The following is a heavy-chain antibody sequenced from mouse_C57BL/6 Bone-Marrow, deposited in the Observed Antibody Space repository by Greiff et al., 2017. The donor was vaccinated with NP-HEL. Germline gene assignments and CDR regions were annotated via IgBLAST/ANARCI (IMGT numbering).Heavy chain of an antibody. CDR3: ERADYGSSSGGFDV. Sequence: EVHLVESGGGLVKPGGSLKLSCAASGFTFSDYGMHWVRQAPEKGLEWVAYISSGSSTIYYADTVKGRFTISRDNAKNTLFLQMPSLRCEETAMDDCERADYGSSSGGFDVWGTGTTVTVSS. V-gene: IGHV5-17*01. CDR2: ISSGSSTI. J-gene: IGHJ1*03. CDR1: GFTFSDYG. D-gene: IGHD1-1*01.